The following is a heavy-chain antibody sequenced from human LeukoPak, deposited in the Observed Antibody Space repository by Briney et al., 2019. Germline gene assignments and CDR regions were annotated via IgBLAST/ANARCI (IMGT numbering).Heavy chain of an antibody. Sequence: GSLRLSCAASGFTFSSYEMNWVRQPPGKGLEWIGEINHSGSTNYNPSLKSRVTISVDTSKNQFSLKLSSVTAADTAVYYCARFRGPGITIFGVVRKYYYYYMDVWGKGTTVTVSS. D-gene: IGHD3-3*01. V-gene: IGHV4-34*01. CDR3: ARFRGPGITIFGVVRKYYYYYMDV. CDR2: INHSGST. J-gene: IGHJ6*03. CDR1: GFTFSSYE.